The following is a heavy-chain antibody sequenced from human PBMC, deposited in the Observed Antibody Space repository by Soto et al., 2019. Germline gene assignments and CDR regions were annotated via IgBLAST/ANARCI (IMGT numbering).Heavy chain of an antibody. V-gene: IGHV3-21*02. Sequence: EVQLVESGGGLVKPGGSLRLSCAASGFTFSSYSMNWVRQAPGKGLEWVSSISRSSSHIYYADSVKGRFTISRDNAKTSLYLQMNSLRAEDTAVYYCARDLQMAKIRGGDYWGQGTLVTVSS. J-gene: IGHJ4*02. CDR1: GFTFSSYS. CDR3: ARDLQMAKIRGGDY. D-gene: IGHD5-12*01. CDR2: ISRSSSHI.